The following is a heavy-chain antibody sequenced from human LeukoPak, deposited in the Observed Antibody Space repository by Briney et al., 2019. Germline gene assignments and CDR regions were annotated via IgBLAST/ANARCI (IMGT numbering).Heavy chain of an antibody. CDR2: INHSGST. CDR3: ARARGITMIVASRYYFDY. V-gene: IGHV4-34*01. D-gene: IGHD3-22*01. Sequence: SETLSLTCAVYGGSFSGYYWSWIHQPPGKGLEWIGEINHSGSTNYNPSLKSRVTISVDTSKNQFSLKLSSVTAADTAVYYCARARGITMIVASRYYFDYWGQGTLVTVSS. J-gene: IGHJ4*02. CDR1: GGSFSGYY.